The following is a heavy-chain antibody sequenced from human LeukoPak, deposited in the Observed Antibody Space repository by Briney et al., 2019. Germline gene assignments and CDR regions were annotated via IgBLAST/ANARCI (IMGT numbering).Heavy chain of an antibody. Sequence: SETLSLTCTVSGDSISSSNSYWGWIRQPPGKGLEWIGSIYYSGSTYYNPSLKSRVTISVDTSKNQFSLKLSSVTAADTAVYYCARAVAGIEPFDYWGQGTLVTVSS. CDR3: ARAVAGIEPFDY. V-gene: IGHV4-39*07. CDR2: IYYSGST. D-gene: IGHD6-19*01. CDR1: GDSISSSNSY. J-gene: IGHJ4*02.